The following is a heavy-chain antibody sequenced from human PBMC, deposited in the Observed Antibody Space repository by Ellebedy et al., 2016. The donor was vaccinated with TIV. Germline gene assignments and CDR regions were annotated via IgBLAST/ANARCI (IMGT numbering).Heavy chain of an antibody. CDR1: GFTFSDYV. Sequence: GESLKISCAASGFTFSDYVMAWVRQVPGKGLEWVSAVSERDGRTFYADSVKGRFSLSRDNFKNTLFLQMHSLAAGDTAVYYCTKRADNWGFFDYWGHGTLVTVSS. V-gene: IGHV3-23*01. CDR3: TKRADNWGFFDY. J-gene: IGHJ4*01. D-gene: IGHD1-1*01. CDR2: VSERDGRT.